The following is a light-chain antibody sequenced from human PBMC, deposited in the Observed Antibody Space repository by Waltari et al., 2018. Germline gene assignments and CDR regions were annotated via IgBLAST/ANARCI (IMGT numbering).Light chain of an antibody. CDR2: GAS. CDR1: QSVSSN. J-gene: IGKJ3*01. V-gene: IGKV3-15*01. CDR3: QQYNNWPPLFT. Sequence: ETVMTQSPATLSVSPGERATLSCRASQSVSSNLAWYQQKPGQAPRLLIYGASTRATGIPARFRGSGSGTEFTLTISSLQSEDFVVYYCQQYNNWPPLFTFGPGTKVDIK.